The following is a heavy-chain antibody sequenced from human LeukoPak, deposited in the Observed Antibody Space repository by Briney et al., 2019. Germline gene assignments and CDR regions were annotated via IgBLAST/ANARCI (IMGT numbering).Heavy chain of an antibody. CDR1: GYTFTSYY. J-gene: IGHJ3*02. CDR3: ARVITPITTYGAFDI. V-gene: IGHV1-46*01. CDR2: INPSGGST. D-gene: IGHD3-22*01. Sequence: GASVKVSCKASGYTFTSYYMHWVRQAPEQGLEWMGIINPSGGSTSYAQKFQGRVTITTDESTSTAYMELSSLRSEDTAVYYCARVITPITTYGAFDIWGQGTMVTVSS.